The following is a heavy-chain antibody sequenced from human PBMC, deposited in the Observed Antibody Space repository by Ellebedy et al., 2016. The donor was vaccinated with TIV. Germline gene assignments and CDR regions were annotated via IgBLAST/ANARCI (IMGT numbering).Heavy chain of an antibody. CDR2: ISYDGSNK. CDR1: GFTFSSYA. V-gene: IGHV3-30-3*02. Sequence: GESLKISCAASGFTFSSYAMHWVRQAPGKGLEWVAVISYDGSNKYYAESVKGRFTISRDNSKNTVYLQMNSLRAEDTAVYYCVKGLDAFDIWGQGTMVTVSS. CDR3: VKGLDAFDI. J-gene: IGHJ3*02.